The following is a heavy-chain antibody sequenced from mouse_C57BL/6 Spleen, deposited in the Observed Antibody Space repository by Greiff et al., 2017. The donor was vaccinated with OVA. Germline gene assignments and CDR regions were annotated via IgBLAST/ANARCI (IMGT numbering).Heavy chain of an antibody. Sequence: EVQLQESGPGLVKPSQSLSLTCSVTGYSITSGYYWNWIRQFPGNKLEWMGYISYDGSNNYNPSLKNRISITRDTSKNQFFLKLNSVTTEDTATYYCARGQLRDGFDYWGQGTTLTVSS. D-gene: IGHD3-2*02. CDR1: GYSITSGYY. CDR2: ISYDGSN. CDR3: ARGQLRDGFDY. J-gene: IGHJ2*01. V-gene: IGHV3-6*01.